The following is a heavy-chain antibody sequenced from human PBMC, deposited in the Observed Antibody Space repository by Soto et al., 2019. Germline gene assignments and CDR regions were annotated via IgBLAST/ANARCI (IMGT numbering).Heavy chain of an antibody. V-gene: IGHV1-24*01. CDR3: ATGFAFGGVSGYYFDY. CDR2: FDPEDGET. Sequence: QVQLVQSGAEVKKPGASVKVSCKVSGYTLTELSMHWVRQAPGKGLEWMGGFDPEDGETIYAQKFQGRVTMTEDTSTDPAYMELSSLRSEDTAVYYCATGFAFGGVSGYYFDYWGQGTLVTVSS. CDR1: GYTLTELS. D-gene: IGHD3-16*01. J-gene: IGHJ4*02.